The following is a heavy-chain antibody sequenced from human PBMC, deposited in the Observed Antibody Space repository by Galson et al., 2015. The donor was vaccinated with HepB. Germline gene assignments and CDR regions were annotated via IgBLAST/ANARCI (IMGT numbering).Heavy chain of an antibody. CDR1: GITFRNYA. Sequence: SLRLSCAASGITFRNYAMNWARQAPGKGLEWVGTISFDGSNKHYADSVTGRFTISRGNSKNTLYVQMNSLRPEDTAVYYCARRGRYDDLDYWGQGTLVTVAS. J-gene: IGHJ4*02. D-gene: IGHD3-16*01. CDR3: ARRGRYDDLDY. CDR2: ISFDGSNK. V-gene: IGHV3-30-3*01.